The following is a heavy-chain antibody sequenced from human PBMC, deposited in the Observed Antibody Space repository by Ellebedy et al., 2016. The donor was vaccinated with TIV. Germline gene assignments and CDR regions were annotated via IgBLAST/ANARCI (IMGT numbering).Heavy chain of an antibody. CDR2: VSNSGVNT. CDR1: GFTFNTYA. CDR3: AKALQDYSAYVGWLDP. V-gene: IGHV3-23*01. D-gene: IGHD4-17*01. J-gene: IGHJ5*02. Sequence: GESLKISCAASGFTFNTYAMSWVRQAPGKGLEWVSTVSNSGVNTYYADSLEGRFTISRDNSNNTLYLQVSSLRVEDTAVYYCAKALQDYSAYVGWLDPWGQGTLVTVSS.